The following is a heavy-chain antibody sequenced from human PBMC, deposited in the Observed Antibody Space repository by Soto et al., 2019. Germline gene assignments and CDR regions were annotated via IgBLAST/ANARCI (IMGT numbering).Heavy chain of an antibody. CDR2: IFYSGST. J-gene: IGHJ5*02. CDR1: GDSVSSSYYY. CDR3: ARDAVYYYDSSGYSLNWFDP. D-gene: IGHD3-22*01. Sequence: PSETLSLTCTVSGDSVSSSYYYWGWIRQPPGKGLEWIGSIFYSGSTDYNPSLKSRVTISVDTSKNQFSLKLSSVTAADTAVYYCARDAVYYYDSSGYSLNWFDPWGQGTLVTVSS. V-gene: IGHV4-39*07.